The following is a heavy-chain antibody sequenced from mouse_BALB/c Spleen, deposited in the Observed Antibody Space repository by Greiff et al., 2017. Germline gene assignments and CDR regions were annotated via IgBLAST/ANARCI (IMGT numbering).Heavy chain of an antibody. CDR2: ISTGGGYT. CDR1: GFTFTSYT. CDR3: TRDRSTKVTKRYAMDY. D-gene: IGHD2-2*01. V-gene: IGHV5-6-4*01. J-gene: IGHJ4*01. Sequence: EVQLMQSGAGLVKPGGSLKLSCAASGFTFTSYTMSWVRQTPEKRLEWVGTISTGGGYTYYPDSLKGRCTISRDKAKNTLYLQMSSLKSEDTAMYYCTRDRSTKVTKRYAMDYWGQGTSVTVSS.